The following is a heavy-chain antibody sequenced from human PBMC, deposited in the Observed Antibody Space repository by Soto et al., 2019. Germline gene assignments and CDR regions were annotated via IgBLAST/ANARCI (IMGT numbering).Heavy chain of an antibody. J-gene: IGHJ4*02. CDR1: GFTFSSYA. Sequence: GVSLRLSCAASGFTFSSYAMSWVRQAPGKGLEWVSAISGSGGSTYYADSVKGRFTISRDNSKNTLYLQMNSLRAEDTAVYYCAKATYYYDSSGYYYFDYFDYWGQGTLVTVSS. V-gene: IGHV3-23*01. D-gene: IGHD3-22*01. CDR3: AKATYYYDSSGYYYFDYFDY. CDR2: ISGSGGST.